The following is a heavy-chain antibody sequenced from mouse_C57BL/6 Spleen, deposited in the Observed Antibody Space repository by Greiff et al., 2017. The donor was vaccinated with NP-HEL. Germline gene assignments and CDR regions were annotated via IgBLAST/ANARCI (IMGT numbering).Heavy chain of an antibody. J-gene: IGHJ4*01. Sequence: VQLQQSGPELVKPGASVKISCKASGYAFSSSWMNWVKQRPGKGLEWIGRLYPGDGDTNYNGKFKGKATLTADKSSSTAYMQLSSLTSEDSAVYFCARGNDGRGYAMDYWGQGTSVTVSS. D-gene: IGHD2-3*01. CDR3: ARGNDGRGYAMDY. CDR2: LYPGDGDT. CDR1: GYAFSSSW. V-gene: IGHV1-82*01.